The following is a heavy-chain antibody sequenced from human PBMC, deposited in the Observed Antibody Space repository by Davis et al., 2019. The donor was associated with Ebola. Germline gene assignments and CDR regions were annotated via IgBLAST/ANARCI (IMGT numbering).Heavy chain of an antibody. CDR3: TRGVGFDS. CDR2: IRKNGYGGTT. CDR1: GFTFGDYA. D-gene: IGHD3-10*01. V-gene: IGHV3-49*04. Sequence: GGSLRLSCSASGFTFGDYAMTWVRQAPGKGLEWVAFIRKNGYGGTTEYAASVKGRFIISRDDSKNIAYLQMNSLKTEDTAKYYCTRGVGFDSWGQGTLVTVSS. J-gene: IGHJ5*01.